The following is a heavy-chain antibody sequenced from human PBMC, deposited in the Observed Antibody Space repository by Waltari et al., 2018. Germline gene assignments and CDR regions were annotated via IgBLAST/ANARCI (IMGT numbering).Heavy chain of an antibody. V-gene: IGHV4-4*07. CDR1: GGSISSYY. CDR3: SREGYCTNGVCHPSAFDI. CDR2: IYTSGST. Sequence: QVQLQESGPGLVKPSETLSLTCTVSGGSISSYYWSWIRQPPRKGLGWIGRIYTSGSTNYNPSLKSRVTMSVDTSKNQCSLKLSSVTAADTAVYYCSREGYCTNGVCHPSAFDIWGQGTMVTVSS. J-gene: IGHJ3*02. D-gene: IGHD2-8*01.